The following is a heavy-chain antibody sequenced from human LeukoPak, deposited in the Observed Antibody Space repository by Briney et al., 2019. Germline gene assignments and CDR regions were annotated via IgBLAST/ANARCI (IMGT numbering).Heavy chain of an antibody. CDR3: ARDDSYNNIWYKWGSY. J-gene: IGHJ4*02. CDR1: GYTFISYG. Sequence: ASVKVSCKASGYTFISYGINWVRQAPGQGLEWMGWISGNNDVTHYAQKLQGRGTMTTDTSTSTAYMELRSLRSDDTAVYYCARDDSYNNIWYKWGSYWGQGTLVTVSS. V-gene: IGHV1-18*01. CDR2: ISGNNDVT. D-gene: IGHD1-20*01.